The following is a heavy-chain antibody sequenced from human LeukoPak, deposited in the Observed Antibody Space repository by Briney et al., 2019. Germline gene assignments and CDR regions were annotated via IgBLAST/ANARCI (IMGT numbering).Heavy chain of an antibody. D-gene: IGHD3-10*01. J-gene: IGHJ4*02. CDR3: ARVRYYGSGSYYTPFDY. V-gene: IGHV4-34*01. Sequence: SETLSLTCTVSGGSISSYYWSWIRQPPGKGLEWIGEINHSGSTNYNPSLKSRVTISVDTSKNQFSLKLSSVTAADTAVYYCARVRYYGSGSYYTPFDYWGQGTLVTVSS. CDR1: GGSISSYY. CDR2: INHSGST.